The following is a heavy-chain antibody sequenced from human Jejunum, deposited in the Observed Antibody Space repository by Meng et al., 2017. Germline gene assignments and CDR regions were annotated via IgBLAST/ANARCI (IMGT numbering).Heavy chain of an antibody. CDR3: ARDLLGPAIAASGYFDP. D-gene: IGHD5-12*01. J-gene: IGHJ5*02. Sequence: QVPLQGSGPGLVKPAGTLSLTCAVSGGSISDSNWWSWVRQPPGKGLEWIGEIYHTGSTNYNPSLKSRVTMSLDKSKNQFFLDLTSVTAADTAVYYCARDLLGPAIAASGYFDPWGQGTLVTASS. CDR1: GGSISDSNW. CDR2: IYHTGST. V-gene: IGHV4-4*02.